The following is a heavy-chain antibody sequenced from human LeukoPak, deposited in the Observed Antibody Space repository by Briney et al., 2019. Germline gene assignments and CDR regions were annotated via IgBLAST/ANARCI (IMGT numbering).Heavy chain of an antibody. CDR3: AKGASYSSGWSASDY. CDR2: ISWNSGSI. J-gene: IGHJ4*02. D-gene: IGHD6-19*01. V-gene: IGHV3-9*01. CDR1: GFTFVDYA. Sequence: GGSLRLSCAASGFTFVDYAMHWVRQAPGKGLEWVSGISWNSGSIGYADSVKGRFTISRDNAKNSLYLQMNSLRAEDTALYYCAKGASYSSGWSASDYWGQGTLVTVSS.